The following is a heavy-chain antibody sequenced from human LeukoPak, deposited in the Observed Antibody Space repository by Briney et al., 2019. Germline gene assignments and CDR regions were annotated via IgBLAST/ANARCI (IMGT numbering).Heavy chain of an antibody. J-gene: IGHJ1*01. V-gene: IGHV3-30*18. Sequence: GRSLRLSCAASGFTFSSYGMHWVRQAPGKGLEWVAVTSYDGSNNYADSVKGRFTISRDDSKNTLYLQMKSLRAEDTAVYYCAKERGETVAGTVYFQHWGQGTLVTVSS. D-gene: IGHD6-19*01. CDR2: TSYDGSN. CDR1: GFTFSSYG. CDR3: AKERGETVAGTVYFQH.